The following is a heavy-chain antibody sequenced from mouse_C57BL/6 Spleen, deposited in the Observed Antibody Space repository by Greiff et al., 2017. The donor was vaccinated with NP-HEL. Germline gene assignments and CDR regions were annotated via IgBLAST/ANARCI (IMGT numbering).Heavy chain of an antibody. Sequence: EVQLQQSGPGMVKPSQSLSLTCTVTGYSITSGYDWHWIRHFPGNKLEWMGYISYSGSTNYNPSLKSRISITHDTSKNHFFLKLNSVTTEDTATYYCARERGYYLDYWGQGTSVTVSS. J-gene: IGHJ4*01. CDR2: ISYSGST. CDR3: ARERGYYLDY. D-gene: IGHD1-1*01. V-gene: IGHV3-1*01. CDR1: GYSITSGYD.